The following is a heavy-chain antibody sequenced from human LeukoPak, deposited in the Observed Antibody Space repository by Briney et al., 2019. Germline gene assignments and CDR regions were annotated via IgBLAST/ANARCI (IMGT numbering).Heavy chain of an antibody. D-gene: IGHD6-19*01. CDR2: IYSGGNT. Sequence: GGSLRLSCAASGFTVSRNYMSWVRQAPGKGLECVSVIYSGGNTYYTDSVKGRFTISRDNSKNTLYLQMNSLRAEDTAVYYCARCGVAGTYDYWGQGTLVTVSS. CDR1: GFTVSRNY. CDR3: ARCGVAGTYDY. V-gene: IGHV3-66*01. J-gene: IGHJ4*02.